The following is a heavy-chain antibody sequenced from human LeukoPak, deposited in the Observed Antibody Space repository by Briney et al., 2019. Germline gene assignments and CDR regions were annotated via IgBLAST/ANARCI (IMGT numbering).Heavy chain of an antibody. V-gene: IGHV1-69*13. Sequence: SVKVSCKASGGTFSSYAISWVRQAPGQGLEWMGGIIPIFGTANYAQKFQGRVTITADESTSTAYMELSSLRSEDTAVYYCAREEEYSGGPEVLGYYYYGMDVWGQGTTVTVSS. CDR2: IIPIFGTA. CDR3: AREEEYSGGPEVLGYYYYGMDV. D-gene: IGHD6-19*01. CDR1: GGTFSSYA. J-gene: IGHJ6*02.